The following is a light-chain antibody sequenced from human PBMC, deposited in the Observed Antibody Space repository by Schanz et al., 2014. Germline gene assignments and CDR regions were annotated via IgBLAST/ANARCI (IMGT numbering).Light chain of an antibody. CDR1: TSDVGGYNY. CDR2: DVS. CDR3: CLYAGNSLV. Sequence: QSALTQPRSVSGSPGQSVTISCAGTTSDVGGYNYVSWYQHHPGKVPKLIIYDVSKRPSGVPVRFSGSKSGNTASLTISGLQAEDEADYYCCLYAGNSLVFGGGTKLTVL. J-gene: IGLJ2*01. V-gene: IGLV2-11*01.